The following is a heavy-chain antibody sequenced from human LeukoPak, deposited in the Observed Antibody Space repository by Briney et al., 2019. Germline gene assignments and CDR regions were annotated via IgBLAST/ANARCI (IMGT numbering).Heavy chain of an antibody. CDR1: GFTFSSYS. CDR2: ISGSSSYI. J-gene: IGHJ2*01. Sequence: GGSLRLSCAASGFTFSSYSMNWVRQAPGKGLEWVSSISGSSSYIYYADSVKGRFTISRDNAKKTLYLQMNSLRDEDMGLYYCAKGAVGATVFWYFNLWGRGTLVTVSS. D-gene: IGHD1-26*01. V-gene: IGHV3-21*04. CDR3: AKGAVGATVFWYFNL.